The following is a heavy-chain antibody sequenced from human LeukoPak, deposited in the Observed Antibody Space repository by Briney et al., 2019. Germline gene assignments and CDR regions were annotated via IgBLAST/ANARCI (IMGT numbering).Heavy chain of an antibody. D-gene: IGHD5-12*01. J-gene: IGHJ6*03. V-gene: IGHV3-7*01. CDR3: AKGLLGYDLRSLYYYYMDV. CDR1: GFTFSSYW. CDR2: IKQDGSEK. Sequence: GGSLRLSCAASGFTFSSYWMSWVRQAPGKGLEWVANIKQDGSEKYYVDSVKGRFTISRDNAKNSLYLQMNSLRAEDTAVYYCAKGLLGYDLRSLYYYYMDVWGKGTTVTISS.